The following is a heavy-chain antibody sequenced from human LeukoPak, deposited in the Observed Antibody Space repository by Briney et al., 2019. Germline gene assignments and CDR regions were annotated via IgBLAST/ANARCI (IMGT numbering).Heavy chain of an antibody. CDR2: MYYTGSS. J-gene: IGHJ6*02. CDR1: GGSISSTRYY. Sequence: SETLSLTCSVSGGSISSTRYYWGWIRQPPGKGLDWIGSMYYTGSSYYNPSLKSRVTISADTSKNQFSLKMSSVTAADTAVYYCARDHGYYYGMDVWGQGTTVTVSS. V-gene: IGHV4-39*02. CDR3: ARDHGYYYGMDV.